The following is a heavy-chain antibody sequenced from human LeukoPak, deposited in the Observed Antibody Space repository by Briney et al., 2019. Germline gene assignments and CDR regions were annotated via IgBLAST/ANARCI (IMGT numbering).Heavy chain of an antibody. Sequence: GESLKISCKGSGYSFTSYWIGWVRQMPGKGLEWMGIIYPGDSDTRYSPSFQGQVTISADKSISTAYLQWSSLKASDTAMYYCVRLGQYYYDSSGYFDYWGQGTLVTVSS. CDR1: GYSFTSYW. CDR3: VRLGQYYYDSSGYFDY. CDR2: IYPGDSDT. D-gene: IGHD3-22*01. V-gene: IGHV5-51*01. J-gene: IGHJ4*02.